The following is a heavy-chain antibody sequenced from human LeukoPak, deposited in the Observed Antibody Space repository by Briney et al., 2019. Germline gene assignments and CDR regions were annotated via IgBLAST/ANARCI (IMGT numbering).Heavy chain of an antibody. CDR2: ITPFNGNT. D-gene: IGHD6-19*01. J-gene: IGHJ5*02. CDR3: ATSGWYVSGWFDP. V-gene: IGHV1-45*02. Sequence: ASVKVSCKASGGTFSSYAISWVRQAPGQALEWMGWITPFNGNTNYAQKFQDRVTITRDRSMSTAYMELSSLRSEDTAMYYCATSGWYVSGWFDPWGQGTLVTVSS. CDR1: GGTFSSYA.